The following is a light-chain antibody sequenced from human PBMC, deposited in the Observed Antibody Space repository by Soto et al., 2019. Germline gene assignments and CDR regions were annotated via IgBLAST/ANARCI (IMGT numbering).Light chain of an antibody. J-gene: IGKJ4*01. V-gene: IGKV3-11*01. CDR3: QQRSNWLT. CDR2: DAS. Sequence: EIVLTQSPATLSLSPGERATLSCRASQSVSSYLAWSQQKPGQAPRLLIYDASNRATGIPARFSGSGSGTDFTLTISSLEPDDFAVYYCQQRSNWLTFGGGTKVEIK. CDR1: QSVSSY.